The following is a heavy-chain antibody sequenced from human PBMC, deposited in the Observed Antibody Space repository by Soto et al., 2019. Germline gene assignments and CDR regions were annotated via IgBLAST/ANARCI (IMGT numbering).Heavy chain of an antibody. Sequence: QVQLVESGGGVVQPGRSLRLSCAASGFTFSSYGMHWVRQAPGKGLEWVAVIWYDGSNKYYADSVKGRFTFSRDKSKNTLSLQMNSLRAEDTAVYYCARDLNYYGSGSDAYYYYGMDVWGQGTTVTVSS. CDR1: GFTFSSYG. V-gene: IGHV3-33*01. CDR2: IWYDGSNK. CDR3: ARDLNYYGSGSDAYYYYGMDV. J-gene: IGHJ6*02. D-gene: IGHD3-10*01.